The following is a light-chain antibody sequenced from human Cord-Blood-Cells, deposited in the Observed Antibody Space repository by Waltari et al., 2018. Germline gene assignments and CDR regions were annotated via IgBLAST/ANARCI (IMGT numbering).Light chain of an antibody. V-gene: IGLV1-40*01. CDR1: SSNIGAGYD. Sequence: VLTQPPSVSGAPGQRVTISCTGSSSNIGAGYDVHWYQQLPGTAPKLLIYGNSNRPSGVPDRFSGSKSGTSASLAITGLQAEDEADYYCQSYDSSLSGNWVFGGGTKLTVL. CDR2: GNS. CDR3: QSYDSSLSGNWV. J-gene: IGLJ3*02.